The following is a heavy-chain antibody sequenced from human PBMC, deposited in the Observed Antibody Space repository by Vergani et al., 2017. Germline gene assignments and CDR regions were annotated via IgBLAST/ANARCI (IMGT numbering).Heavy chain of an antibody. Sequence: QVQLHESGPGLVKPSETLSLTCTVSGGSISSGNYYWSWIRQPAGKGLEWIGRIYTSGITTYNPSLKSRVTISIDKSKNQFSLQLTSVTAADTAFYFCATSRVSRWGQGTLVTVSS. CDR2: IYTSGIT. J-gene: IGHJ1*01. D-gene: IGHD2-2*01. CDR1: GGSISSGNYY. CDR3: ATSRVSR. V-gene: IGHV4-61*02.